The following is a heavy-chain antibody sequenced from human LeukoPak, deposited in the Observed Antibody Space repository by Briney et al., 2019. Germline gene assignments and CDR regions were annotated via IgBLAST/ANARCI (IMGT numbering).Heavy chain of an antibody. V-gene: IGHV4-34*01. CDR1: GGSFSGYY. Sequence: SETLSLTCAVYGGSFSGYYWSWIRQPPGKGLEWIGEINHSGSTNYNPSLKRRVTISVDTSKNQFSLKLSSVTAADTAVYYCARIGSGYYYVTWGQGTLVTVSS. J-gene: IGHJ5*02. CDR2: INHSGST. CDR3: ARIGSGYYYVT. D-gene: IGHD3-22*01.